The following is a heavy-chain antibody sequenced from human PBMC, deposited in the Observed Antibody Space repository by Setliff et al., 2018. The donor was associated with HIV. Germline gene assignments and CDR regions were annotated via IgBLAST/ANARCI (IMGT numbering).Heavy chain of an antibody. CDR1: GFTFDDYA. CDR3: ARDGRSGYDLNFDY. D-gene: IGHD5-12*01. CDR2: SGWNGVSI. V-gene: IGHV3-9*01. J-gene: IGHJ4*02. Sequence: GGSLRLSCVASGFTFDDYALHWVRQVPGKGLDWVSSSGWNGVSIAYVDSVKGRFPISRDNAKNSLYLQINSLRAEDTAIYYCARDGRSGYDLNFDYLGQGTLVTVSA.